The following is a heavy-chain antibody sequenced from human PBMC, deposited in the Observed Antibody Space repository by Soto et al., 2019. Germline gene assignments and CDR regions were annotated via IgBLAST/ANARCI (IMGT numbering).Heavy chain of an antibody. V-gene: IGHV4-59*01. Sequence: SETLSLTCTVSGGSISTYYWSWIRQPPGKGLEWIGYIYYSGSTNYNPSLKSRVTISVDTSKNQFSLKLNSVTAADTAVYYCATSGRLADRHFDFWGQGTLVTVSS. CDR3: ATSGRLADRHFDF. D-gene: IGHD6-6*01. CDR1: GGSISTYY. J-gene: IGHJ4*02. CDR2: IYYSGST.